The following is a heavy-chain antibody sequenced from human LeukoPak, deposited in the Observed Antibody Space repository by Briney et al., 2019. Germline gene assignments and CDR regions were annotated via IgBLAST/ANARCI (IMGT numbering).Heavy chain of an antibody. CDR1: GHSINTYY. CDR3: ACGVPHSYYYMDV. Sequence: SDTLSLTYTVSGHSINTYYWNWIRQPPGKGLEWIAHIYYTGSASYNPSLKSRATISVDTSKNQFSLSLSSVTAADTAVYYCACGVPHSYYYMDVWGKGTTVAVSS. CDR2: IYYTGSA. J-gene: IGHJ6*03. D-gene: IGHD2-21*01. V-gene: IGHV4-59*07.